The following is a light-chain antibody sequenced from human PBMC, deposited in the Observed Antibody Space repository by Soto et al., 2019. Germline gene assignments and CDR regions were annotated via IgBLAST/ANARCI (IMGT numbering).Light chain of an antibody. CDR2: DAS. V-gene: IGKV3-11*01. J-gene: IGKJ4*01. CDR3: QQRSNWPLT. CDR1: QSVSSY. Sequence: EIVFTQSPATLSLSPGESATISCRASQSVSSYLAWYQQKPGQAPRLLIYDASNRATGIPARFSGSGSGTDFTLTISSLEPEDFAVYYCQQRSNWPLTFGGGTKVEIK.